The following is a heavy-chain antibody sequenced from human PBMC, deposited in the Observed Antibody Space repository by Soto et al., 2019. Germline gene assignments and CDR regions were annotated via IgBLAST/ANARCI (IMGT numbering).Heavy chain of an antibody. V-gene: IGHV5-51*01. D-gene: IGHD3-3*01. CDR2: IYPGDSDT. Sequence: GESLKISCKGSGYSFTSYWIGWVRQMPGKGLEWMGIIYPGDSDTRYSPSFQGQVTISADKSISTAYLQWSSLKASDTAMYYCARHGSYDFWSGYRRNYYYYGLDVWGQGTTVTVSS. CDR3: ARHGSYDFWSGYRRNYYYYGLDV. CDR1: GYSFTSYW. J-gene: IGHJ6*02.